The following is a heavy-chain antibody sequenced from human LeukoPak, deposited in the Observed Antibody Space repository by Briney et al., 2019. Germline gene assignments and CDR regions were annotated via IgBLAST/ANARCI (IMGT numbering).Heavy chain of an antibody. CDR2: INHSGST. V-gene: IGHV4-34*01. D-gene: IGHD3-10*01. Sequence: SETLSLTCAVYGGSFSGYYWGWICQPPGKGLEWIGEINHSGSTNYNPSLKSRVTISVDTSKNQFSLKLSSVTAADTAVYYCARVGPTMVRGVPSYDYWGQGTLVTVSS. J-gene: IGHJ4*02. CDR3: ARVGPTMVRGVPSYDY. CDR1: GGSFSGYY.